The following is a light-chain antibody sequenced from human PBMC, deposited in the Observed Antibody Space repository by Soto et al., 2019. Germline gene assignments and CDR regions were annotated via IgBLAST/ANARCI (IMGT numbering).Light chain of an antibody. CDR3: LSAPQLPWT. V-gene: IGKV2-24*01. Sequence: DIVMTQTPLSSPVTLGQPASISCRSSQSLVHSDSNTYLSWLQQRPGQRPRLLIYKHSNRVSGVPDSLSGSGAGTDFTLKISRVEAEDVGVYFCLSAPQLPWTGGQGTKVEIQ. CDR1: QSLVHSDSNTY. CDR2: KHS. J-gene: IGKJ1*01.